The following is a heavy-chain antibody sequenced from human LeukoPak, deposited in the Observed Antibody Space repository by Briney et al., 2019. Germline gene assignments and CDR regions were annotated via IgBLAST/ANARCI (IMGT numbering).Heavy chain of an antibody. CDR2: INSDGSST. V-gene: IGHV3-74*01. CDR1: GFTFSSYW. CDR3: ATNGAHGDYHY. D-gene: IGHD4-17*01. J-gene: IGHJ4*02. Sequence: PGGSLTLSCAASGFTFSSYWMHWVRQAPGKGLVWVSRINSDGSSTSYADSVKGRFAISRDNAKNTLYLQMNSLRAEDTAVYYCATNGAHGDYHYWGQGTLVTVSS.